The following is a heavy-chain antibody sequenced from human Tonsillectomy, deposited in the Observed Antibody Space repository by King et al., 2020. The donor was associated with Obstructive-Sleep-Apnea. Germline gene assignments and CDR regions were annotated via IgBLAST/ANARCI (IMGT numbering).Heavy chain of an antibody. CDR1: GFSVSTSGMC. Sequence: TLKESGPALVKPTQTFTLTCSVSGFSVSTSGMCVSWIRQPPGRALEWLARIDWDNDKYYSASLKTRLTISKDTSKNQVVLTMTNMDPVDTATYFCARIQCFYGDYVWDDYWGQGTLVTVSS. V-gene: IGHV2-70*11. CDR2: IDWDNDK. CDR3: ARIQCFYGDYVWDDY. J-gene: IGHJ4*02. D-gene: IGHD4-17*01.